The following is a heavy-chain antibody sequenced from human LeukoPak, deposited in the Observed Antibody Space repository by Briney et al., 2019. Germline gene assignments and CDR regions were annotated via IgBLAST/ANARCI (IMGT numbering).Heavy chain of an antibody. Sequence: PGGSLRLSCAASGFTFSSYSMNWVRQAPGKGLEWVSSISSGSTYIYYADSVKGRFTITRDNAKNSLYLQMNSLRAEDTAVYYCARDALTGDPSPDAFEIWGQGAMVTVSS. CDR3: ARDALTGDPSPDAFEI. V-gene: IGHV3-21*01. J-gene: IGHJ3*02. CDR2: ISSGSTYI. D-gene: IGHD7-27*01. CDR1: GFTFSSYS.